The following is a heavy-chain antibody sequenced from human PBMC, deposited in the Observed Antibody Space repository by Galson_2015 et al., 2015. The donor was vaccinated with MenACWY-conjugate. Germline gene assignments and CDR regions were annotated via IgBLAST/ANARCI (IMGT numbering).Heavy chain of an antibody. V-gene: IGHV3-11*05. CDR1: GFTFSDYY. CDR3: ARGGGSSSSWFDY. CDR2: ISSTSSYT. Sequence: SLRLSCAASGFTFSDYYMTWIRQAPGKGLEWVSYISSTSSYTNYAESVEGRFTISRDNAKNSLYLQTNSLRAEDTAVYYCARGGGSSSSWFDYWGQGTLVTVSS. J-gene: IGHJ4*02. D-gene: IGHD6-13*01.